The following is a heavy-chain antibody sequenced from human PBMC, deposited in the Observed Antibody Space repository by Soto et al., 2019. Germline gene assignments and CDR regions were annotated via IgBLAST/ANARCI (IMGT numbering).Heavy chain of an antibody. D-gene: IGHD2-8*01. Sequence: QVQLVQSGAEVKKPGASMKVSCKASGYTFTSYYMHWVRQAPGQGLEWMGVINPSGGSTSYAQKSQGRVTMNRDTSTITVYIELSSLRSEDTAVYYCARSRLMVYDAFDIWGQGTMVTVSS. CDR2: INPSGGST. CDR1: GYTFTSYY. V-gene: IGHV1-46*01. J-gene: IGHJ3*02. CDR3: ARSRLMVYDAFDI.